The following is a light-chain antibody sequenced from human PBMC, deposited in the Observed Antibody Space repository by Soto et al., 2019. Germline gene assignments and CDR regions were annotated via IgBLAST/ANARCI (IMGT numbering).Light chain of an antibody. V-gene: IGKV3-15*01. Sequence: EIVMTQSPATLSVSPGERATLSCRASQSVSSNLAWYQQKPGQAPRLLIYGASTRATGIPARFSGSGSGTEFTLSGSSRQSEDFAVYYCQQYHNWPQTFGEGTKVEIK. CDR2: GAS. CDR3: QQYHNWPQT. J-gene: IGKJ1*01. CDR1: QSVSSN.